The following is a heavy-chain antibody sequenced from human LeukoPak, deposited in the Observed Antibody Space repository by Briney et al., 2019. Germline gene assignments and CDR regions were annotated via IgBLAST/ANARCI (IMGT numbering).Heavy chain of an antibody. V-gene: IGHV4-39*07. D-gene: IGHD3-3*01. CDR3: ARTNYDEQLMDV. CDR1: GGSISSSSYY. Sequence: SETLSLTCTVSGGSISSSSYYWGWIRQPPGKGLEWIGSIYYSGSTYYNPSLKSRVTISVDTSKNQFSLKLSSVTAADTAVYYCARTNYDEQLMDVWGKGTTVTVSS. J-gene: IGHJ6*03. CDR2: IYYSGST.